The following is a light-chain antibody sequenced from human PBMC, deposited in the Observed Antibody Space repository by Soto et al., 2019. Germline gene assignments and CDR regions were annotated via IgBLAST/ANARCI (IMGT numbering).Light chain of an antibody. CDR1: SSDVGAFNF. Sequence: QSALTQPASGSGSPGQSITISCTGTSSDVGAFNFVSWHQQHPGKAPKLMIYNVYDRASGVSYRFSGSKYGNTASLTISGFQGEDEADYYCSSYTVSRTYVFGTGTKVTVL. CDR2: NVY. CDR3: SSYTVSRTYV. J-gene: IGLJ1*01. V-gene: IGLV2-14*03.